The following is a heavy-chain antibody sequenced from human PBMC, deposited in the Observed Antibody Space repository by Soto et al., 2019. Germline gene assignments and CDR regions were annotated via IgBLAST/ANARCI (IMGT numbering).Heavy chain of an antibody. Sequence: PGGSLRLSCAASGFTFHSHAMSWVRLAPGKGLEWISSITGNGPNSYYANSVKGRFTISRDNSKNTVYLQMNGLGAEDTAVYYCTKAFIAVAVPDYWGQGTLVTVSS. J-gene: IGHJ4*02. D-gene: IGHD6-19*01. CDR1: GFTFHSHA. V-gene: IGHV3-23*01. CDR2: ITGNGPNS. CDR3: TKAFIAVAVPDY.